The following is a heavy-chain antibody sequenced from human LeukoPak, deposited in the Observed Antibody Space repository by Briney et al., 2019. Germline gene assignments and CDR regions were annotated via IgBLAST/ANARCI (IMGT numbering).Heavy chain of an antibody. D-gene: IGHD3-9*01. CDR3: ATGEYDILTGYARILSY. V-gene: IGHV1-3*01. Sequence: ASVKVSCKASGYTFTSYAMHWVRQAPGQRLEWMGWINAGNGNTKYSQKFQGRVTITRDTSASTAYMELSSLRSEDTAVYYCATGEYDILTGYARILSYWGQGTLVTVSS. CDR1: GYTFTSYA. CDR2: INAGNGNT. J-gene: IGHJ4*02.